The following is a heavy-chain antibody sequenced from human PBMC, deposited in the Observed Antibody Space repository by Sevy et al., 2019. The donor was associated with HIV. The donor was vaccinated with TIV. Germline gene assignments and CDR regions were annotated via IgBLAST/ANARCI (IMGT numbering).Heavy chain of an antibody. CDR2: IRSKANSYAT. D-gene: IGHD2-2*01. V-gene: IGHV3-73*01. CDR1: GFTFSGSA. CDR3: TRLLYCSSTSCHNGVYYYGMDV. Sequence: GSLRLSCAASGFTFSGSAMHWVRQASGKGLEWVGRIRSKANSYATAYAASVKGRFTISRDDSKNTAYLQMNSLKTEETAVYYCTRLLYCSSTSCHNGVYYYGMDVWGQGTTVTVSS. J-gene: IGHJ6*02.